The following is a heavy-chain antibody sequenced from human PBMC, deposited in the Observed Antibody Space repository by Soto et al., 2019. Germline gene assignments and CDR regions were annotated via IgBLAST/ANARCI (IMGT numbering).Heavy chain of an antibody. CDR3: GGAPGELHGEIDY. CDR2: INWNGGST. D-gene: IGHD1-26*01. CDR1: GFTVDDYG. V-gene: IGHV3-20*04. Sequence: AGSLGLSCAASGFTVDDYGMSWVRQAPGKGLEWVSGINWNGGSTGYADSVKGRFTISRDNAKNSLYLQMNSLRAEDTALYYCGGAPGELHGEIDYWGKGTLVTVSS. J-gene: IGHJ4*02.